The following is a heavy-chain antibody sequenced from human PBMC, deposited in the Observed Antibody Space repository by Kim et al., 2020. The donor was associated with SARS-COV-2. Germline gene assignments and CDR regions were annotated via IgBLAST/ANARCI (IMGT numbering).Heavy chain of an antibody. CDR3: ARGSLLLWFGEYDY. CDR2: TRNKANSYTT. D-gene: IGHD3-10*01. V-gene: IGHV3-72*01. J-gene: IGHJ4*02. CDR1: GCTFSDHY. Sequence: GGSLRLSCAASGCTFSDHYMDWVRQAPGKGLEWVGRTRNKANSYTTEYAASVKGRFTISRDDSKNSLYLQMNSLKTEDTAVYYCARGSLLLWFGEYDYWGQATLVTVSS.